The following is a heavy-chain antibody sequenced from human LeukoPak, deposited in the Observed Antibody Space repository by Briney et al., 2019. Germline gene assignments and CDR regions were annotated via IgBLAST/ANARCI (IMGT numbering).Heavy chain of an antibody. D-gene: IGHD1-26*01. J-gene: IGHJ3*02. CDR2: IYPDDSDT. CDR1: GYSFTRYC. Sequence: GESLKISCKGSGYSFTRYCIAWVRQMPGKGLEYMGIIYPDDSDTRYSPSFQGQVTISADKSISTAYLQWSSLKASDTAMYYCARQLRRWELLPSDAFDIWGQGTMVTVSS. V-gene: IGHV5-51*01. CDR3: ARQLRRWELLPSDAFDI.